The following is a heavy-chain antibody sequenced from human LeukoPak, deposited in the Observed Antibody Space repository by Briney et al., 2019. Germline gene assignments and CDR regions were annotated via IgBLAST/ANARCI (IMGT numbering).Heavy chain of an antibody. D-gene: IGHD5-24*01. CDR1: GDTFNNFP. CDR3: TSRNEVHNPYFDY. J-gene: IGHJ4*02. CDR2: IIPVFGIA. Sequence: SVKVSCKASGDTFNNFPFSWVRQAPGQGLEWMGGIIPVFGIADYPQKFQGRVTITADESATTAYMELSSLTFEDTAIYYCTSRNEVHNPYFDYWGQGTLITVSS. V-gene: IGHV1-69*13.